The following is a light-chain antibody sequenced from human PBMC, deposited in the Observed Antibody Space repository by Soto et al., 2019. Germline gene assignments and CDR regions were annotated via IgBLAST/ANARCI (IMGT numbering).Light chain of an antibody. J-gene: IGKJ4*01. CDR2: DAS. V-gene: IGKV3-15*01. CDR3: QQFAGWPLT. Sequence: ETVLTQSPATLSVSPGERATLSCRASQSVGTKLVWYQQKPGQAPRLLMYDASTRATDIPARFSGSGSGTEFPLTISSLQSEYFAVYYCQQFAGWPLTFGGGTEVEIK. CDR1: QSVGTK.